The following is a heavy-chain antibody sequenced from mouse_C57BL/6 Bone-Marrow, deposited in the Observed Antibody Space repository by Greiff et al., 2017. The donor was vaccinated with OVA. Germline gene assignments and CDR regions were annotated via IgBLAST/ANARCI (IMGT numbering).Heavy chain of an antibody. D-gene: IGHD2-3*01. CDR1: GFTFSDYY. CDR2: ISNGGGST. V-gene: IGHV5-12*01. Sequence: EVQLMESGGGLVQPGGSLKLSCAASGFTFSDYYMYWVRQTPEKRLEWVAYISNGGGSTYYPDTVKGRFTISRDNAKNTLYLQMSRLKSEDTAMYYCARQRGYDGYYYWYFDVWGTGTTVTVSS. CDR3: ARQRGYDGYYYWYFDV. J-gene: IGHJ1*03.